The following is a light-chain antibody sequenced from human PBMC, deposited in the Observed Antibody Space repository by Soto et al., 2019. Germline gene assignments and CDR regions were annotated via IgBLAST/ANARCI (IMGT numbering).Light chain of an antibody. CDR1: ISDVGYYDY. CDR3: SSYASSGTVV. CDR2: EVS. J-gene: IGLJ2*01. Sequence: QSVLTQPASVSGSPGQSITISCTGTISDVGYYDYVSWYEHHPGKAPRLMIYEVSNRPSGVSDRFSGSKSGNTASLTISGLQADDEADYYCSSYASSGTVVFGGGTQLTVL. V-gene: IGLV2-14*01.